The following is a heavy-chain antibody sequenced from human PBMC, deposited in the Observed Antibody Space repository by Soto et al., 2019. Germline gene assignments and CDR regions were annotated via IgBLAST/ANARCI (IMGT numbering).Heavy chain of an antibody. CDR1: GGSISGYY. Sequence: QVQLQESGPGLVKPLETLSLTCTVSGGSISGYYWSWIRQPPGKGLQWIGYIYYTGSTNYNPSLKTRVTISLDTSANQFSLKLNSVTAADTAVYYCARDRGGYTRGWDYYYGMDVWGQGTTVTVSS. CDR2: IYYTGST. J-gene: IGHJ6*02. D-gene: IGHD6-25*01. CDR3: ARDRGGYTRGWDYYYGMDV. V-gene: IGHV4-59*01.